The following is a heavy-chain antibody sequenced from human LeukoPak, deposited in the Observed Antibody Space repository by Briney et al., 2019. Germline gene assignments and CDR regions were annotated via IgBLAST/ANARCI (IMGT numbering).Heavy chain of an antibody. D-gene: IGHD4-11*01. CDR3: TKRRGDSNVSDY. CDR1: GFTFSNYA. Sequence: GGSLRLSCAASGFTFSNYAMSWVRQAPGKGLEWVSVISGSGDSTYYADFVKGRFTISRDNSKNTVYLQMNSLRAEDTAVYYCTKRRGDSNVSDYWGQGTLVTVSS. J-gene: IGHJ4*02. V-gene: IGHV3-23*01. CDR2: ISGSGDST.